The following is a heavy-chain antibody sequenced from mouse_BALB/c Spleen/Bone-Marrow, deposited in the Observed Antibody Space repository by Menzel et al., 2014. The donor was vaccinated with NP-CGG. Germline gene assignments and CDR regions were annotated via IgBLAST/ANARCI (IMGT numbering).Heavy chain of an antibody. V-gene: IGHV1-74*01. CDR1: GYSFTNYW. D-gene: IGHD2-1*01. CDR3: ARFGNYEGFGY. CDR2: IHPSDSDT. J-gene: IGHJ3*01. Sequence: VKLMESGAELVRPGASVKLSCKASGYSFTNYWMNWVKQRPGQGLEWIGMIHPSDSDTRLNQRFKDKATLTVDKSSSTAYVEVSSPTSEDSAVYYCARFGNYEGFGYWGQGTLVTVSA.